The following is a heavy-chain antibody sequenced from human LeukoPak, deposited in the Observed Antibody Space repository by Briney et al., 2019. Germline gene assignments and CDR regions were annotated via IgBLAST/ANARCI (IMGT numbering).Heavy chain of an antibody. CDR3: ALSPYDSRGYYYFDS. V-gene: IGHV2-5*01. Sequence: SGPTLVNXTQTLTLTCTFSGFSLATSGVAVGWIRQPPGKALEWLALIFWNNDKRYSPSLKSRLTITKDTSKNQVILTMTNMDPVETATFYCALSPYDSRGYYYFDSWGQGTLVTVSS. J-gene: IGHJ4*02. CDR2: IFWNNDK. D-gene: IGHD3-22*01. CDR1: GFSLATSGVA.